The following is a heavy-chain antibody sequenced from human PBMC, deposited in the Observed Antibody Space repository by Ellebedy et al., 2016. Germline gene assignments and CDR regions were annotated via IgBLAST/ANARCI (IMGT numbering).Heavy chain of an antibody. D-gene: IGHD1-26*01. Sequence: SGPTLVXPTQTLSLTCTFSGLSLRTNEAGVGWIRQPPGKALEWLALIDWDDDKVYSTSLKTRLTISKDTSKNQVVLTMTNMDPVDTATYYCARGGSYLGYFDYWGQGTLVTVSS. V-gene: IGHV2-70*01. CDR3: ARGGSYLGYFDY. CDR1: GLSLRTNEAG. CDR2: IDWDDDK. J-gene: IGHJ4*02.